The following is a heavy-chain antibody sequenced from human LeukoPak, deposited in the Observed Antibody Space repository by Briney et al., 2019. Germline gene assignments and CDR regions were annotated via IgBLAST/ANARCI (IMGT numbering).Heavy chain of an antibody. V-gene: IGHV4-38-2*02. Sequence: SETLSLTGAVSGYSISSGYYWGWIRQPPGKGLEWIGSIYHSGSTYYNPSLKSRVTISVDASKNQFSLKLCSVTAADTAVYYCAREDYDILTGYSNFDYWGQGTLVTVSS. CDR2: IYHSGST. CDR1: GYSISSGYY. J-gene: IGHJ4*02. CDR3: AREDYDILTGYSNFDY. D-gene: IGHD3-9*01.